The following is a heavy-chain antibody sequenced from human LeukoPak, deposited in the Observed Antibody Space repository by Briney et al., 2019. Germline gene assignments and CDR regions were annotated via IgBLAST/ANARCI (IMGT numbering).Heavy chain of an antibody. CDR2: ISAYNGNT. J-gene: IGHJ5*02. CDR1: GYTFTSYG. Sequence: ASVKVSCKASGYTFTSYGISWVRQAPGQGLEWMGWISAYNGNTNYAQKLQGRVTMTTDTSTSTAYMELRSLRSDDTAVYYCARDVAQVVPAAKINWFDPWGQGTLVTVSS. CDR3: ARDVAQVVPAAKINWFDP. V-gene: IGHV1-18*01. D-gene: IGHD2-2*01.